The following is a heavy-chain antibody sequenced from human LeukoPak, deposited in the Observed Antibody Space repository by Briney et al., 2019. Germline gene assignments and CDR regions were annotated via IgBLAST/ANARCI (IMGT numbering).Heavy chain of an antibody. CDR2: IKNKTDGGTT. CDR1: GFTFSNAR. Sequence: GGSLRLSCAASGFTFSNARMSCARESPGKGPEWVGRIKNKTDGGTTDYAAPVKGRFTISRDDSKNTLYLQMNSLKTEDTAVYYCTTLSSWGQGTLVTVSS. J-gene: IGHJ4*02. V-gene: IGHV3-15*01. CDR3: TTLSS. D-gene: IGHD3-16*02.